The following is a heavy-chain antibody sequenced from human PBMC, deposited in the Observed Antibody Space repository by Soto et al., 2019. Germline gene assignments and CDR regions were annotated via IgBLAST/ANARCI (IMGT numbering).Heavy chain of an antibody. CDR2: VSGDGFTA. CDR1: GFTFPNYG. D-gene: IGHD3-10*01. J-gene: IGHJ2*01. V-gene: IGHV3-23*01. Sequence: EVQLLESGGGLVQPGGSLRLSCDGSGFTFPNYGMTWVRQAPGQGLEWVSSVSGDGFTAYYADSVKGRFTISRDNSKNTVYVQMNSLRAEDTAVYYCAKEASVPSFGEFWFFDLLGRGTPVTVSS. CDR3: AKEASVPSFGEFWFFDL.